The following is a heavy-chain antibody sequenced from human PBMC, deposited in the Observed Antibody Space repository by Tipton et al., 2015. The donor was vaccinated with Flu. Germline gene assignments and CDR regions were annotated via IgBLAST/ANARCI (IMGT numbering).Heavy chain of an antibody. J-gene: IGHJ4*02. CDR2: ISGSGGGT. V-gene: IGHV3-23*01. CDR3: AKGSFIYS. D-gene: IGHD3-3*02. Sequence: SLRLSCAASGSTFSSYAMSWLRQAPGKGLDWVSTISGSGGGTYYADSVMGRFTISRDNSKNTLYLQMNSLRAEDTAVYYCAKGSFIYSWGQGTLVTVSS. CDR1: GSTFSSYA.